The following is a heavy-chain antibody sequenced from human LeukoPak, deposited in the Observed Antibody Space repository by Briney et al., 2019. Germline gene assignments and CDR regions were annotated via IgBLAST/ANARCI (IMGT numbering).Heavy chain of an antibody. Sequence: SETLSLTYTVSGGSISGYYWSWIRQPPGKGLKWIGWIFGSGSSNYNPSLKSRLTISVDTSKNQFSLKLSSVTVADTAVYYCARGKRYSSSWYPFDYWGQGTLVTVSS. CDR1: GGSISGYY. J-gene: IGHJ4*02. D-gene: IGHD6-13*01. CDR2: IFGSGSS. CDR3: ARGKRYSSSWYPFDY. V-gene: IGHV4-59*12.